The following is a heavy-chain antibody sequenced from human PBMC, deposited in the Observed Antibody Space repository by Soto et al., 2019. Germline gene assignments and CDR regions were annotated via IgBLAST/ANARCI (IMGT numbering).Heavy chain of an antibody. CDR3: ARVKVRAAAGTPRWFDP. Sequence: ASVKVSCKASGYTFTSYDINWVRQATGQGLEWMGWMNPNSGNTGYAQKFQGRVTMTRNTSISTAYMELSSLRSEDTAVYYCARVKVRAAAGTPRWFDPWGQGTLVTVLL. CDR2: MNPNSGNT. V-gene: IGHV1-8*01. D-gene: IGHD6-13*01. CDR1: GYTFTSYD. J-gene: IGHJ5*02.